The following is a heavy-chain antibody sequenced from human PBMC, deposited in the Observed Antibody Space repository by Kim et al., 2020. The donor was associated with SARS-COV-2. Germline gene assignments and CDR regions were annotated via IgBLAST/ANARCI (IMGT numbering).Heavy chain of an antibody. CDR2: IKQDGSER. Sequence: GGSLRLSCAASGFTFSDYWMTWVRQAPGKGLEWVANIKQDGSERNYVDSVKGRFTISRDNAENSLYLQMNGLRVEDTAVYYCAAHPNVVEVPGDAWGQGTLVTVSS. V-gene: IGHV3-7*01. CDR1: GFTFSDYW. J-gene: IGHJ5*02. D-gene: IGHD2-2*01. CDR3: AAHPNVVEVPGDA.